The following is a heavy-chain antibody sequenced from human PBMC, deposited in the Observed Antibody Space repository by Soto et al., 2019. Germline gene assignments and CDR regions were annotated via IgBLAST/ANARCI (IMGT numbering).Heavy chain of an antibody. CDR1: GFTFSGSA. D-gene: IGHD4-17*01. V-gene: IGHV3-73*01. CDR2: IRSKANSYAT. J-gene: IGHJ3*02. Sequence: EVQLVESGGGLVQPGGSLKLSCAASGFTFSGSAMHWVRQASGKGLEWVGRIRSKANSYATAYAASVKGRFTISRDDSKNTAYLQMSSLKTEDTAVYYCTTLYGDFDAFDIWGQGTMVTVSS. CDR3: TTLYGDFDAFDI.